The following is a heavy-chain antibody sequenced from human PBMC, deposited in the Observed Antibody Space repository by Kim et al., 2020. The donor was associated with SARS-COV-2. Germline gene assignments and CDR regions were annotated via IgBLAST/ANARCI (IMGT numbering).Heavy chain of an antibody. CDR3: VRDGRGTHYYFQMDV. CDR2: IWYYASTE. D-gene: IGHD3-10*01. J-gene: IGHJ6*02. CDR1: GDSFSYFA. V-gene: IGHV3-33*01. Sequence: GGSLRLSCAASGDSFSYFAMHWVRQAPGKGPEWVAIIWYYASTEHYADSVKGRFTISRDNSKNQLYLQMNSLRVDDTAVYHCVRDGRGTHYYFQMDVWGPGTTVTVSS.